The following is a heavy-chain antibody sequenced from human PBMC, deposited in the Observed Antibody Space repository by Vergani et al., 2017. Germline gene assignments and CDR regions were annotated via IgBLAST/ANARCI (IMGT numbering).Heavy chain of an antibody. CDR2: ISSSSSTI. V-gene: IGHV3-48*01. Sequence: EVQLVESGGGLVQPGGSLRLSCAASGFTFSSYSMNWVRQAPGKGLEWVSYISSSSSTIYYADSVKGRFTISRDKAKNSLYLHMNSLRAEDTAVYYCASDDLTYDGSGSYYKGIDPWGQGTLVTVSS. CDR3: ASDDLTYDGSGSYYKGIDP. J-gene: IGHJ5*02. D-gene: IGHD3-10*01. CDR1: GFTFSSYS.